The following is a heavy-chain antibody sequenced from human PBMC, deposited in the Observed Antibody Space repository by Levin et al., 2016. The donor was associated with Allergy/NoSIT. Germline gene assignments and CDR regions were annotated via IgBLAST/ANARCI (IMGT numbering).Heavy chain of an antibody. Sequence: VRQAPGKGLEYVSAISSNGGSTYYANSVKGRFTISRDNSKNTLYLQMGSLRAEDMAVYYCARGYNWNDLLIDYWGQGTLVTVSS. V-gene: IGHV3-64*01. CDR3: ARGYNWNDLLIDY. J-gene: IGHJ4*02. CDR2: ISSNGGST. D-gene: IGHD1-1*01.